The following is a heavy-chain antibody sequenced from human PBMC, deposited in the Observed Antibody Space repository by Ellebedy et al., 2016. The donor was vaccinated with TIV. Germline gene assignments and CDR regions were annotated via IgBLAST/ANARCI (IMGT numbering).Heavy chain of an antibody. Sequence: GGSLRLXXAASGFIFRLYSMNWVRQTPGKGLEWVSSISSGSADRSYADSVKGRFTISRDNAKNSVYLQMNSLRAEDSAIYYCAREDIYIDYWGQGALVTVSS. CDR2: ISSGSADR. D-gene: IGHD2-15*01. CDR3: AREDIYIDY. J-gene: IGHJ4*02. CDR1: GFIFRLYS. V-gene: IGHV3-21*01.